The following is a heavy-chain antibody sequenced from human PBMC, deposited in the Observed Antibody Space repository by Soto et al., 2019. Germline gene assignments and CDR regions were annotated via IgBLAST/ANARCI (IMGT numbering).Heavy chain of an antibody. V-gene: IGHV3-30*18. CDR1: GSSFSSDG. J-gene: IGHJ4*02. Sequence: QVQLVESGGGVVQPGRSLRLSCAASGSSFSSDGIHWVRQVPGKGLEWVAVISYDGTYKHYADSVKGRFTFSRDNSKNTVYLQMNSLRAEDTAVYYCAKDRGYYSSIWSFYWGQGTLVTVSS. D-gene: IGHD6-13*01. CDR3: AKDRGYYSSIWSFY. CDR2: ISYDGTYK.